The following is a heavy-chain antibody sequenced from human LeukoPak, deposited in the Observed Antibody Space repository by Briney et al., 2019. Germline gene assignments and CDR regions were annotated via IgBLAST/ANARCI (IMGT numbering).Heavy chain of an antibody. J-gene: IGHJ4*02. V-gene: IGHV1-46*01. CDR3: ARDQEGFDY. Sequence: ASVKVSCKTSGYTFTNFYMHWVRQAPGQGLEWMGIINPSGANTGYAQKFQGRVTVTRDTSTSTVHMELSGLRSEDTAVYYCARDQEGFDYWGQGTLVTVSS. CDR1: GYTFTNFY. CDR2: INPSGANT.